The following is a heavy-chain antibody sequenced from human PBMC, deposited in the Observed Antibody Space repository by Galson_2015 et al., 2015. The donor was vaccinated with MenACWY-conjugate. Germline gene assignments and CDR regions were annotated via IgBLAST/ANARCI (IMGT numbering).Heavy chain of an antibody. D-gene: IGHD6-13*01. J-gene: IGHJ4*02. CDR2: INRDGSST. V-gene: IGHV3-74*01. Sequence: SLRLSCAASGFTFSSSWMHWVRQAPGKGLVWVSRINRDGSSTSYADSVKGRFTISRDNAKNTLYLQMNSLSAEDTAVYYCARVKGQQLTADYRGQGTLGSVSS. CDR1: GFTFSSSW. CDR3: ARVKGQQLTADY.